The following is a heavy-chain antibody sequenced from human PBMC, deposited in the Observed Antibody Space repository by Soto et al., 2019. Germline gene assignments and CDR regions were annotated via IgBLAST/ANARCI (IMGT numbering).Heavy chain of an antibody. J-gene: IGHJ4*02. D-gene: IGHD2-2*01. CDR3: ARGTPPLDY. V-gene: IGHV3-30-3*01. CDR1: GFTFSSYA. CDR2: ISYDGSNK. Sequence: VQLLESGGGLVQPGGSLRLSCAASGFTFSSYAMHWVRQAPGKGLEWVAVISYDGSNKYYADSVKGRFTISRDNSKNTLYLQMNSLRAEDTAVYYCARGTPPLDYWGQGTLVTVSS.